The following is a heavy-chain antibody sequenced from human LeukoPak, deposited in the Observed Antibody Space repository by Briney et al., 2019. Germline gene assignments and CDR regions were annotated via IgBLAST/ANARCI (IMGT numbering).Heavy chain of an antibody. Sequence: PSETLSLPCTVSGGSISSSSYHWRPICRPPGKGGVWNGWIYYSGSTCYHPSLTSHVTLSVGTSQNQFSMKLSSVTVSDTTVYYCARRTYDFWSGYHYRGGFDYWGQGTLVTASS. V-gene: IGHV4-39*01. CDR1: GGSISSSSYH. CDR3: ARRTYDFWSGYHYRGGFDY. D-gene: IGHD3-3*01. J-gene: IGHJ4*02. CDR2: IYYSGST.